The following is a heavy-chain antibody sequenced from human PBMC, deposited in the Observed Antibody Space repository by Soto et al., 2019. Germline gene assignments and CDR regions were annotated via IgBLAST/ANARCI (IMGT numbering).Heavy chain of an antibody. Sequence: QVQLQQWGAGLLKPSETLSLTCAVYGGSFSGYYWSWIRQPPGKGLEWIGEINHSGSTNYNPSLKSRVTISVDTSKNQFSLQLSSVTGADTAVYYCAREGTAAAGRYWFDPWGQGTLVTVSS. D-gene: IGHD6-13*01. CDR1: GGSFSGYY. V-gene: IGHV4-34*01. CDR3: AREGTAAAGRYWFDP. J-gene: IGHJ5*02. CDR2: INHSGST.